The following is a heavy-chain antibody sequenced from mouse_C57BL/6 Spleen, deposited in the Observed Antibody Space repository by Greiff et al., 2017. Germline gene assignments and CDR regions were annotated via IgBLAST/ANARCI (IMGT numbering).Heavy chain of an antibody. CDR3: TGGRPWFAY. V-gene: IGHV14-4*01. Sequence: EVKLVESGAELVRPGASVKLSCTASGFNIKDDYMHWVKQRPEQGLEWIGWIDPENGDTEYASKFQGKATITADTSSNTAYLQLSSLTSEDTAVDYCTGGRPWFAYWGQGTLVTVSA. CDR2: IDPENGDT. CDR1: GFNIKDDY. D-gene: IGHD1-2*01. J-gene: IGHJ3*01.